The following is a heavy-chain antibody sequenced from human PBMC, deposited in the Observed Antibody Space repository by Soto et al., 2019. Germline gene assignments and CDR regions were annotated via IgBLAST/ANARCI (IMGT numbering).Heavy chain of an antibody. V-gene: IGHV3-21*06. CDR3: ARARGNDWYEDY. CDR1: GFTFNSYS. D-gene: IGHD1-1*01. CDR2: ITPTSTFI. Sequence: EVQLVESGGGLVKPGGSLRLSCAASGFTFNSYSFNWVRQAPGKGLEWVSIITPTSTFISYADSVRGRFTISRDNAKNSLYLQMDSLGAGDTAVYYCARARGNDWYEDYWGQGTLVTVSS. J-gene: IGHJ4*02.